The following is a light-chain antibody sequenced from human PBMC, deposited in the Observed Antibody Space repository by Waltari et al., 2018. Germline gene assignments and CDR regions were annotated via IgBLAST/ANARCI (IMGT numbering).Light chain of an antibody. J-gene: IGLJ2*01. CDR2: EAI. Sequence: QTVVTQEPSLSVSPGGTVTLTCGLASGSVSTSHPPRWYQQAPGTAPRLLIYEAIHRPSGVPDRFSGSKSGDTASLTISELQPEDEADYYCSSYTTSGTLIFGGGTTLTVL. CDR1: SGSVSTSHP. CDR3: SSYTTSGTLI. V-gene: IGLV2-18*02.